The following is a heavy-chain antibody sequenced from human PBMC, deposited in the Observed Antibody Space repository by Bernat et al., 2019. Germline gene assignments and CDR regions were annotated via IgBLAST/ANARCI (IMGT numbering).Heavy chain of an antibody. J-gene: IGHJ4*02. Sequence: QVQLVQSGAEVKKPGASVKVSCKASGYTFTTYGISWVRQAPGQGLEWMGWISAYNGNTNYAQKLQGRVTMTTDTSTTTAYMELRSLRSDETAVYYCARGGKGNILTGYHYFDYWGQGTLVTVSS. D-gene: IGHD3-9*01. CDR2: ISAYNGNT. CDR3: ARGGKGNILTGYHYFDY. CDR1: GYTFTTYG. V-gene: IGHV1-18*04.